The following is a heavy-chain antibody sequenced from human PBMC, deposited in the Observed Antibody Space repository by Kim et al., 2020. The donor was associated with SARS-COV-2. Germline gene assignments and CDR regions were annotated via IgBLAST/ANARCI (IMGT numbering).Heavy chain of an antibody. J-gene: IGHJ6*02. CDR1: GFTFSSYA. CDR3: AKGPVYYYGSGSPPLY. Sequence: GGSLRLSCAASGFTFSSYAMSWVRQAPGKGLEWVSAISGSGGSTYYADSVKGRFTISRDNSKNTLYLQMNSLRAEDTAVYYCAKGPVYYYGSGSPPLYWGQGATVTVSS. D-gene: IGHD3-10*01. V-gene: IGHV3-23*01. CDR2: ISGSGGST.